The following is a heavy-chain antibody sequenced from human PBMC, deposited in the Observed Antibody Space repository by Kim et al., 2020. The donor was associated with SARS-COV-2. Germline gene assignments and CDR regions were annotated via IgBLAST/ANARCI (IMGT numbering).Heavy chain of an antibody. J-gene: IGHJ4*02. D-gene: IGHD3-10*01. Sequence: DSVKGRFTISRDNSKNTLYLQMNSLRAEDTAVYYCAKPIVLLWFGELFDYWGQGTLVTVSS. V-gene: IGHV3-23*01. CDR3: AKPIVLLWFGELFDY.